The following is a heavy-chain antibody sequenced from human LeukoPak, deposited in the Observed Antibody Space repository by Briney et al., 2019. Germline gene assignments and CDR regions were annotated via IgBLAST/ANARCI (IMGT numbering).Heavy chain of an antibody. D-gene: IGHD1-26*01. J-gene: IGHJ5*02. CDR2: VSGSGITT. Sequence: GGSLRLSCVASGFTFSSYAMSSVRQAPGKGLGWVSVVSGSGITTYYADSVRGRFTISRDNSKNTLYLQMNSLRAEDTAVYYCAKYGGSSATVNWFDPWGQGTLVTVSS. CDR3: AKYGGSSATVNWFDP. V-gene: IGHV3-23*01. CDR1: GFTFSSYA.